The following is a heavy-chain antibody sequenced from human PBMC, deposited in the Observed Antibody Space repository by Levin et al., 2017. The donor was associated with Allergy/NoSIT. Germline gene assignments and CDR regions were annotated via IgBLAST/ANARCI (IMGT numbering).Heavy chain of an antibody. J-gene: IGHJ4*02. V-gene: IGHV3-33*01. D-gene: IGHD1-7*01. CDR1: GFTLRTHG. CDR3: ARAGIPGTAGVDY. CDR2: IWYDSSKK. Sequence: PGGSLRLSCATSGFTLRTHGMHWVRQAPGKGLEWVAVIWYDSSKKYYVDSVKGRFTISKDDSKSTLYLQMDSLGAEDTALYYCARAGIPGTAGVDYWGQGTLVTVSS.